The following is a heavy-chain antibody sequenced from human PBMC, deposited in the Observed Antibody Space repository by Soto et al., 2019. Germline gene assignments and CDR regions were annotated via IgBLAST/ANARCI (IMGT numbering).Heavy chain of an antibody. J-gene: IGHJ4*02. CDR3: EKALPLDYGDSPEGNYGSLFDY. V-gene: IGHV3-30*18. Sequence: QVQLVESGGGVVKPGRSLRLSCAASGFTFSSYGMHWVRQAPGKGLECVAVILYDGSNKYYADSVKGRFTISRDNSKNTLYLQMNNLRAEDTAVYYWEKALPLDYGDSPEGNYGSLFDYGGQGTMVTVSA. D-gene: IGHD4-17*01. CDR1: GFTFSSYG. CDR2: ILYDGSNK.